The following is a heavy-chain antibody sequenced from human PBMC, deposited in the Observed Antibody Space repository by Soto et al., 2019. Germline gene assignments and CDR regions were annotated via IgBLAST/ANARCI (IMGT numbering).Heavy chain of an antibody. V-gene: IGHV4-59*01. J-gene: IGHJ4*02. CDR1: GASFSSSY. D-gene: IGHD7-27*01. Sequence: SCTVSGASFSSSYRSWIRRPPGKGLEWIGYIYHSGSTKYNPSLKSRVTISVDTSKNQFSVKLSSVTAADTAVYYCARVWGLDYIDSWGQGTRVTVS. CDR3: ARVWGLDYIDS. CDR2: IYHSGST.